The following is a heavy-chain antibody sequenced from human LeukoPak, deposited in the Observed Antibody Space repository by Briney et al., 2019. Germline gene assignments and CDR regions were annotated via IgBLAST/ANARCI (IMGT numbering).Heavy chain of an antibody. V-gene: IGHV3-21*01. Sequence: PGGSLRLSCAASGFTFSSYSMNWVRQAPGKGLEWVSSISSSSSYIYYADSVKGRFTISRDNRKNTLFLQMNSLRAEDTAVYYCAREFSGSDGFFDCWGQGTLVTVSS. J-gene: IGHJ4*02. CDR3: AREFSGSDGFFDC. CDR1: GFTFSSYS. CDR2: ISSSSSYI. D-gene: IGHD6-19*01.